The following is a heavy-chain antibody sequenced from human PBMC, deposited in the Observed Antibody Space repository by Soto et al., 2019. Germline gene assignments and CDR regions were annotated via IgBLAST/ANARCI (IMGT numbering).Heavy chain of an antibody. Sequence: SETLSVTCTVSGGSISSGGYYWSWIRQHPGKGLEWIGYIYYSGSTYYNPSPKSRVTISVGTSKNQFSLKLSSVTAADTAVYYCARGLGYCTNGVCYGSWFDPRGQVPLVTVSP. J-gene: IGHJ5*02. D-gene: IGHD2-8*01. CDR2: IYYSGST. CDR1: GGSISSGGYY. CDR3: ARGLGYCTNGVCYGSWFDP. V-gene: IGHV4-31*03.